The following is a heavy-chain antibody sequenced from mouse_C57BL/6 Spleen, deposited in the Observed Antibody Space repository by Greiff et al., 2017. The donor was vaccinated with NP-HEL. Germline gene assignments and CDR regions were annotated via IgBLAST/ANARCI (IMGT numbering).Heavy chain of an antibody. CDR1: GYTFTDYY. Sequence: EVQLQESGPVLVKPGASVKMSCKASGYTFTDYYMNWVKQSHGKSLEWIGVINPYNGGTSYNQKFKGKATLTVDKSSSTAYMELNSLTSEDSAVYYCARNYGSSSYAMDYWGQGTSVTVSS. CDR2: INPYNGGT. D-gene: IGHD1-1*01. V-gene: IGHV1-19*01. J-gene: IGHJ4*01. CDR3: ARNYGSSSYAMDY.